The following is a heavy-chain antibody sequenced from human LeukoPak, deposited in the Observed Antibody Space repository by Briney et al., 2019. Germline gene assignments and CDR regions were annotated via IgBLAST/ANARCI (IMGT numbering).Heavy chain of an antibody. CDR3: ARVAITMVRGGWFDP. J-gene: IGHJ5*02. V-gene: IGHV4-34*01. Sequence: SETLSLTCAVYGGSFSGYYWSWIRQPPGKGLEWIGEINHSGSTTYNPSLKSRVTISVDTSKNQFSLKLSSVTAADTAVYYCARVAITMVRGGWFDPWGQGTLVTVSS. D-gene: IGHD3-10*01. CDR2: INHSGST. CDR1: GGSFSGYY.